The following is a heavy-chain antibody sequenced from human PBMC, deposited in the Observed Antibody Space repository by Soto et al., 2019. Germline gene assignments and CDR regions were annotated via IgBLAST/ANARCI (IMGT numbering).Heavy chain of an antibody. V-gene: IGHV4-59*01. CDR1: GGSISSYY. CDR2: IYSGST. CDR3: ARALILTGYYIHDAFDI. D-gene: IGHD3-9*01. Sequence: QVQLQESGPGLVKPSETLSLTCTVSGGSISSYYWSWIRQPPGKGLEWIGYIYSGSTNHNPSLKSRVTISVDTSKNQFSLKLSSVTAADTAVYYCARALILTGYYIHDAFDIWGQGTMVTVSS. J-gene: IGHJ3*02.